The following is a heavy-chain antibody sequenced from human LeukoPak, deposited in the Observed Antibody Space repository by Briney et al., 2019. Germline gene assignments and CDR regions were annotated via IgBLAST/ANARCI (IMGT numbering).Heavy chain of an antibody. V-gene: IGHV3-30*03. J-gene: IGHJ4*02. CDR3: AASYYYDSSGYYSPGY. CDR2: ISYDGSNR. CDR1: GFTFSSYG. D-gene: IGHD3-22*01. Sequence: GRSLRLSCAASGFTFSSYGMHWVRQAPGKGLEWVALISYDGSNRYYADSVKGRFTISRDISKNTLYLQMNSLRAEDTAVYYCAASYYYDSSGYYSPGYWGQGTLVTVSS.